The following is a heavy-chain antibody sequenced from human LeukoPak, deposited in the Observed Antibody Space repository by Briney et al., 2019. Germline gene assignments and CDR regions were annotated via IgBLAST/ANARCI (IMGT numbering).Heavy chain of an antibody. CDR3: AKDFALYYDFWSCYFAY. J-gene: IGHJ4*02. V-gene: IGHV3-30*04. CDR1: RFTFSTYA. D-gene: IGHD3-3*01. CDR2: ISYDGSNK. Sequence: GRSLRLSCAASRFTFSTYAMHWVRQAPGKGLEWVAVISYDGSNKYYADSVKGRFTISRDNSKNTLYLQMNSLRAEDTAVYYCAKDFALYYDFWSCYFAYWGQGTLVTVSS.